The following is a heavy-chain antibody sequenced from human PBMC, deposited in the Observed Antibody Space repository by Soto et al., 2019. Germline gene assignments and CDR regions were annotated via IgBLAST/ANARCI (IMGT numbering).Heavy chain of an antibody. CDR2: ISGSGGST. Sequence: GSLRLSCAASGFTFSSYAMSWVRQAPGKGLEWVSAISGSGGSTYYADSVKGRFTISRDNSKNTLYLQMNSLRAEDTAVYYCAGRCSSTSCYRNYFDYWGQGTLVTVSS. D-gene: IGHD2-2*01. J-gene: IGHJ4*02. CDR3: AGRCSSTSCYRNYFDY. V-gene: IGHV3-23*01. CDR1: GFTFSSYA.